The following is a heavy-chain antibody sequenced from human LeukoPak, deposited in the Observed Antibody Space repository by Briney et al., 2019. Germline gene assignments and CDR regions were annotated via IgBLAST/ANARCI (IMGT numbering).Heavy chain of an antibody. CDR3: ARGPYYDFWSGPTRYVFPLDY. CDR1: GGTFSSYA. D-gene: IGHD3-3*01. Sequence: SVKVSCKASGGTFSSYAISWVRQAPGQGLEWMGGIIPIFGTANYAQKFQGRVTITADESTSTAYMELSCLRSEDTAVYYCARGPYYDFWSGPTRYVFPLDYWGQGTLVTVSS. V-gene: IGHV1-69*13. J-gene: IGHJ4*02. CDR2: IIPIFGTA.